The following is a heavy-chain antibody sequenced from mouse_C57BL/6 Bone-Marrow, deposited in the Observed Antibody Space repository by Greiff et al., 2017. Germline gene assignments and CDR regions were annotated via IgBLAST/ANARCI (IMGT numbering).Heavy chain of an antibody. CDR3: ARRDGTYYIDY. CDR1: GFTFKDYY. V-gene: IGHV14-2*01. Sequence: EVQLQQPGAELVKPGASVKLSCTASGFTFKDYYMHWVKQRPEQGLEWIGRIDPEDGETKYAPKFQGKATITADTSSNTAYLQLSSLTSEDTAVYDCARRDGTYYIDYWGQGTTLTVSS. D-gene: IGHD2-3*01. J-gene: IGHJ2*01. CDR2: IDPEDGET.